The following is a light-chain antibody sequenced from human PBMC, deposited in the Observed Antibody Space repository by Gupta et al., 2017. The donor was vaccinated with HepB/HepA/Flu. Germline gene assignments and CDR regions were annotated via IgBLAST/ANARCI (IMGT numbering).Light chain of an antibody. J-gene: IGKJ1*01. CDR1: QSLVYSGGNTY. CDR3: RQGKHWPGT. V-gene: IGKV2-30*01. Sequence: DVVMTQSPLSLPVTLGQPASISCRSSQSLVYSGGNTYFSWFHQRPGQSPRRLIYKVSNRDSGVPDRFSGSGSGTDFTLKISRVEADDVGVYYCRQGKHWPGTFGQGTKVEIK. CDR2: KVS.